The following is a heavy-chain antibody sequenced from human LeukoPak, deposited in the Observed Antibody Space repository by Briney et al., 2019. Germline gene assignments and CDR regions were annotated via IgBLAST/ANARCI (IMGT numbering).Heavy chain of an antibody. D-gene: IGHD3-10*01. J-gene: IGHJ3*02. V-gene: IGHV1-69*04. CDR2: IIPILGIA. Sequence: ASVKVSCKASGGTFSSYAISWVRQAPGQGLEWMGRIIPILGIANYAQKFQGRVTITADKSTSTAYMELSSLRSEDTAVYYCARDDYYGSGSYYALIDAFDIWGQGTMVTVSS. CDR1: GGTFSSYA. CDR3: ARDDYYGSGSYYALIDAFDI.